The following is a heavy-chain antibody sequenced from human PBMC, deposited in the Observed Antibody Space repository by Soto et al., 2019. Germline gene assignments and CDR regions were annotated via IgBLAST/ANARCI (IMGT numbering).Heavy chain of an antibody. CDR2: IYYSGST. CDR3: ARVSQQLGNYYYYGMDV. Sequence: CLTCTVSGGSISSYYWSWIRQPPGKGLEWIGYIYYSGSTNYNPSLKSRVTISVDTSKNQFSLKLSSVTAADTAVYYCARVSQQLGNYYYYGMDVWGQGTTVTVSS. J-gene: IGHJ6*02. D-gene: IGHD6-13*01. V-gene: IGHV4-59*01. CDR1: GGSISSYY.